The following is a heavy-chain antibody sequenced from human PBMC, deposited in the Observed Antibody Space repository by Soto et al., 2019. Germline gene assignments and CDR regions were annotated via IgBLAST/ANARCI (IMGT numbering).Heavy chain of an antibody. Sequence: GGSLRLSCAAAGFTFSDHYMSWIRQAPGKGLEWIGYSSNSGSFTRYADSVKGRFSISRDNAKNSLYLQINSLRGDDTATYFCVRSGDNYNLLDYWGQGTPVTVSS. J-gene: IGHJ4*02. D-gene: IGHD1-1*01. CDR2: SSNSGSFT. CDR3: VRSGDNYNLLDY. CDR1: GFTFSDHY. V-gene: IGHV3-11*06.